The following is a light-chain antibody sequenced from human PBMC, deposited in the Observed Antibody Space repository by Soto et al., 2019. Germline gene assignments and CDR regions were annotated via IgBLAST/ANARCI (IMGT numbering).Light chain of an antibody. CDR1: QSINHW. CDR3: QQYKTSPWT. Sequence: DIQMTQSPSTLSASVGDRVTITCRASQSINHWLAWYQQKPGRAPNILVSKASSLETGVPSRFSGSGSGTEFTLTIRSLQPDDFATYYCQQYKTSPWTCGQGTKVKI. CDR2: KAS. J-gene: IGKJ1*01. V-gene: IGKV1-5*03.